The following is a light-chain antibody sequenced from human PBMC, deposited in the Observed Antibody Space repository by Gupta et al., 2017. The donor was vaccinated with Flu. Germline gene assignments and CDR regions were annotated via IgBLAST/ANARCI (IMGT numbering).Light chain of an antibody. CDR3: ASWDDSLSGQVV. J-gene: IGLJ2*01. V-gene: IGLV1-44*01. CDR2: VND. CDR1: SPSIGSTT. Sequence: HSVLTHPPSPSGPPRPRLSISCSRSSPSIGSTTVNWYQHPPGPAPKLLIYVNDRRPSGVPDRFSGSKSGTSASLAISGLQAEDDADYYGASWDDSLSGQVVFGGGTKLTVL.